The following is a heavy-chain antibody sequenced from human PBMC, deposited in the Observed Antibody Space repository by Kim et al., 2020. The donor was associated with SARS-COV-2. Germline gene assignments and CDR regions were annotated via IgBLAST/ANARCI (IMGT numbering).Heavy chain of an antibody. Sequence: GGSLRLSCTASGFTFSTYAMSWVRQAPGKGLEWVSGISGNGGPAYYADSVKGRFYISRDDSKNTLYLQMSSLRAEDTAVYYWAKLKTTSCYSAMDVWGQGTTGTVSS. CDR1: GFTFSTYA. J-gene: IGHJ6*02. CDR2: ISGNGGPA. V-gene: IGHV3-23*01. CDR3: AKLKTTSCYSAMDV. D-gene: IGHD2-2*02.